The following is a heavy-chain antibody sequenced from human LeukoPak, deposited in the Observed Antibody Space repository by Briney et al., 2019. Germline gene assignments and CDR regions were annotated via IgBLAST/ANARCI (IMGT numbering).Heavy chain of an antibody. D-gene: IGHD3-10*01. CDR1: GVTLSPYG. V-gene: IGHV3-30*18. Sequence: PGGSLRLSCAAYGVTLSPYGMHWVRQDPGKGLEWVAVISYEGGTQHYADSVKGRFIISRDNPRNTLYLQMNILRTEDTAVYYCAKEGTPHVSTWYDLWGQGTQVILSS. J-gene: IGHJ5*02. CDR3: AKEGTPHVSTWYDL. CDR2: ISYEGGTQ.